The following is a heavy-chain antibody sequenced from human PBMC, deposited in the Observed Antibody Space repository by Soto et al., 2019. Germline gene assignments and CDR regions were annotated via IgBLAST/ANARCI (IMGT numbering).Heavy chain of an antibody. V-gene: IGHV3-9*01. Sequence: EVQLVESGGGLVQPGRSLRLSCAASGFTFDDYAMHWVRQAPGKGLEWVSGISWNSDNIGYADSVKGRFIISRDNAKNSLYLQMNSLRTEDTALYYCTKDNSSSSNYYYGMDVWGQGTTVTVSS. D-gene: IGHD6-6*01. CDR2: ISWNSDNI. CDR3: TKDNSSSSNYYYGMDV. CDR1: GFTFDDYA. J-gene: IGHJ6*02.